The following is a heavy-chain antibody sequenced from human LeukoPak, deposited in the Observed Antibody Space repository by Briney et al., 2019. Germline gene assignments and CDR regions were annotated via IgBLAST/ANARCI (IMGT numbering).Heavy chain of an antibody. CDR2: ISYDGSNK. V-gene: IGHV3-30*19. CDR3: ASSLLWFGELSPGGNGLGY. Sequence: GGSLRLSCAASGFTFSSYGMHWVRQAPGKGLEWVAVISYDGSNKYYADSVKGRFTISRDNSKNTLYLQMNSLRAEDTAVYYCASSLLWFGELSPGGNGLGYWGQGTLVTVSS. CDR1: GFTFSSYG. D-gene: IGHD3-10*01. J-gene: IGHJ4*02.